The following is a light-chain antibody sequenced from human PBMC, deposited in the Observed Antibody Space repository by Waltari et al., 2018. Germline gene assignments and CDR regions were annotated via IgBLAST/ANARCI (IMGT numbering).Light chain of an antibody. CDR1: QYISSY. CDR3: QHSYTPPWT. V-gene: IGKV1-39*01. J-gene: IGKJ1*01. Sequence: DMQMTQSPSSLSASVGDRVTITCRASQYISSYLNWYQQKPGKAPQLLIYAASNLQSGVPSRFSGSGSGTDFTLTISSLQPEDSATYYCQHSYTPPWTFGQGTKVEIK. CDR2: AAS.